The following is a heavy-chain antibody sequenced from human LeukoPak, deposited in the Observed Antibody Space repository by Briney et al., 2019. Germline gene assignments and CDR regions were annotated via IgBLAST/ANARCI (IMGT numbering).Heavy chain of an antibody. Sequence: GGSLRLSCAASGVTVSTNYMSWVRQAPGKGLEWVSLIYSGGNTYYADSVEGRFTISRDNSKNTLYLQMNSLSAEDTAVYYCARDRVNWNDVGGLFDYWGQGTLVTVSS. CDR1: GVTVSTNY. CDR3: ARDRVNWNDVGGLFDY. D-gene: IGHD1-1*01. J-gene: IGHJ4*02. CDR2: IYSGGNT. V-gene: IGHV3-53*01.